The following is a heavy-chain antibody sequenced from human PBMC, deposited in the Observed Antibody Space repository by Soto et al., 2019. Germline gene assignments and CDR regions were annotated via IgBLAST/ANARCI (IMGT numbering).Heavy chain of an antibody. Sequence: EVQLVESGGGLVQPGGSLRLSCEASGFSFSAYWMSWVRQAPGKGLEWVAIIKQDGSEQYYVESVKSRFTISRNNATNSLYLQMNTLRAEDTAVFYCARDFDVWGRGTLVTVSS. V-gene: IGHV3-7*01. CDR1: GFSFSAYW. CDR2: IKQDGSEQ. CDR3: ARDFDV. J-gene: IGHJ2*01.